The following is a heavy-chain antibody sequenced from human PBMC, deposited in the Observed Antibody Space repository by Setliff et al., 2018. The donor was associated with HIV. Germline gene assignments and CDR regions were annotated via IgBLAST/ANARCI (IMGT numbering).Heavy chain of an antibody. V-gene: IGHV4-39*01. CDR1: GGSISSSSYY. Sequence: SETLSLTCNVSGGSISSSSYYWGWIRQPPGKGLEWIGSFHSSGSTSYNPSLRSRVTVSVDTSKNQFSLKLTSVTAADTAVYYCARFTSGWYGQYWGQGTLVTVSS. D-gene: IGHD6-19*01. CDR2: FHSSGST. CDR3: ARFTSGWYGQY. J-gene: IGHJ4*02.